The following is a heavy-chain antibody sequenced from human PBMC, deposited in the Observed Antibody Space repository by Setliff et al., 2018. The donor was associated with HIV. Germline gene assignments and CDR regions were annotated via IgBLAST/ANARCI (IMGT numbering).Heavy chain of an antibody. CDR2: MNPKSANR. CDR3: ARQHQMVLGY. Sequence: GASVKVSCKASGYMFTNYDIHWVRQAAGQGLEWTGWMNPKSANRGYAQKFQGRVTLTRYTSASTAYMDLSSLRSEDTAVYYRARQHQMVLGYWGQGTLVTVSS. V-gene: IGHV1-8*01. D-gene: IGHD2-8*01. J-gene: IGHJ4*02. CDR1: GYMFTNYD.